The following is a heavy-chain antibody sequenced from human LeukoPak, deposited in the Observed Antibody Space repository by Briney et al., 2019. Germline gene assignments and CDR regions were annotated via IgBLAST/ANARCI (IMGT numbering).Heavy chain of an antibody. Sequence: ASVKVSCKASGYTFTSYAISWVRQAPGQGLEWKGRIIPILGIANYAQKFQGRVTITADKSTSTAYMELSSLRSEDTAVYYCARDRVAYGYSSGWYEAAKGYWGQGTLVTVSS. CDR3: ARDRVAYGYSSGWYEAAKGY. D-gene: IGHD6-19*01. CDR1: GYTFTSYA. CDR2: IIPILGIA. V-gene: IGHV1-69*04. J-gene: IGHJ4*02.